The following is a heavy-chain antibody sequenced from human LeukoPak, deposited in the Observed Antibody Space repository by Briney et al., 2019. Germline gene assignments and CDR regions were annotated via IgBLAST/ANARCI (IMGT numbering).Heavy chain of an antibody. CDR3: ARAGTVTTGGPRAYYYYYSMAG. J-gene: IGHJ6*03. V-gene: IGHV1-46*01. D-gene: IGHD4-17*01. CDR1: GYTFTSFY. Sequence: ASVKVSCKSSGYTFTSFYMHGVRQAPGRGREWMGLINPSGGGTRCAQKFRGRVTKTRHTSTSTVYIALTSVRSEDTPLYFFARAGTVTTGGPRAYYYYYSMAGGGKASSVT. CDR2: INPSGGGT.